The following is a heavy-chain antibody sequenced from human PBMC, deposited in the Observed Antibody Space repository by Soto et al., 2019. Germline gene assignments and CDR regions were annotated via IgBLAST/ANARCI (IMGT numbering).Heavy chain of an antibody. CDR1: GFTFNNYG. J-gene: IGHJ6*02. CDR3: ARRQIHPPTRGAANARGGMDV. D-gene: IGHD6-13*01. CDR2: IWNDGSNS. Sequence: QVQLVESGGGVVQPGRSLRLSCAASGFTFNNYGMHWVRQAPGKGLEWLAVIWNDGSNSYYANSVKGRFTIARDNSKNTLYIQMRGLRGEETAVYYCARRQIHPPTRGAANARGGMDVWGQGTTVTVSS. V-gene: IGHV3-33*01.